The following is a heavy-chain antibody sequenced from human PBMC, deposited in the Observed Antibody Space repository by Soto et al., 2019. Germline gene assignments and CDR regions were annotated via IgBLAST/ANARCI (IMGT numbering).Heavy chain of an antibody. D-gene: IGHD6-13*01. J-gene: IGHJ6*02. Sequence: QVPLVQSGAEVKKPGASVKVSCKASGYTFTSYAMHWVRQAPGQRLEWMGWINAGNGNTKYSQKFQGRVTITRDTSASTAYMELSSLRSEDTAVYYCARGETGIETGYYYYGMDVWGQGTTVTVSS. CDR1: GYTFTSYA. CDR2: INAGNGNT. CDR3: ARGETGIETGYYYYGMDV. V-gene: IGHV1-3*01.